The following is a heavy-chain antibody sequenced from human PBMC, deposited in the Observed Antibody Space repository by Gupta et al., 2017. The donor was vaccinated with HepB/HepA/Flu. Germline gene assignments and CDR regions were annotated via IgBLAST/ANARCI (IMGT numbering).Heavy chain of an antibody. Sequence: QLQLQESGPGLGKPSETLSLTCTVSGVSISSSSYYWGWIRQPPGKGLEWIGSIYYSGSTYYNPSLKSRVTISVDTSKNQFSLKLSSVTAADTAVYYCTTGAMVRGVIKSASADYWGQGTLVTVSS. V-gene: IGHV4-39*01. D-gene: IGHD3-10*01. CDR3: TTGAMVRGVIKSASADY. CDR1: GVSISSSSYY. J-gene: IGHJ4*02. CDR2: IYYSGST.